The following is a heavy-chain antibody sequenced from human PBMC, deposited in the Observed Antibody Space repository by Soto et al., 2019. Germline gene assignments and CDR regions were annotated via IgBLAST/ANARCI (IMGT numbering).Heavy chain of an antibody. CDR2: ISGNGRKT. CDR1: GFTFNSYA. J-gene: IGHJ4*02. CDR3: ARESEDLTSNFDY. Sequence: PGGSLRLSCVASGFTFNSYAMSWVRQAPGKGLEWVSGISGNGRKTPYADSVKGRFTISRDNAKNSVYLEMNSLSAEDTVVYYCARESEDLTSNFDYWGQGTLVTVSS. V-gene: IGHV3-23*01.